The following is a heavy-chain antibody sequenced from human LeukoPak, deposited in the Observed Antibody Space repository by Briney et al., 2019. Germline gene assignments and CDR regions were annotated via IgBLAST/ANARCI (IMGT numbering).Heavy chain of an antibody. D-gene: IGHD5-12*01. CDR2: INHSGNT. V-gene: IGHV4-34*01. J-gene: IGHJ4*02. CDR1: GGSFSGYF. CDR3: ARGPYDGSTRPALRY. Sequence: SETLSLTCAVYGGSFSGYFWSWIRQPPGKGLEWIGEINHSGNTPYNASLKSRVTISVDTSKTQFSLKVYSVTVADTAVYYCARGPYDGSTRPALRYWGEGTLVTASS.